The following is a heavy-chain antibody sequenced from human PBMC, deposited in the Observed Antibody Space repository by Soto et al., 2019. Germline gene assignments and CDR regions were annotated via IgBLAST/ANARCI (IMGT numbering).Heavy chain of an antibody. V-gene: IGHV4-34*01. CDR3: ARSNGVAAAGHNWFDP. CDR1: GGSFSGYY. J-gene: IGHJ5*02. CDR2: TNHSGST. Sequence: SETLSLTCAVYGGSFSGYYWSWIRQPPGKGLEWIGETNHSGSTNYNPSLKSRVTISVDTSKNQFSLKLSSVTAADTAVYYCARSNGVAAAGHNWFDPWGQGTLVTVSS. D-gene: IGHD6-13*01.